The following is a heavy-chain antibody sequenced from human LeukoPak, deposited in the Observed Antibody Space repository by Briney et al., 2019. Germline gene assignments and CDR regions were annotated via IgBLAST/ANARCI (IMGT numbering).Heavy chain of an antibody. CDR2: IIPIFGTA. D-gene: IGHD3-3*01. CDR3: ASNPSGYYIDYYYYYMDV. J-gene: IGHJ6*03. CDR1: GGTFSSYA. Sequence: ASVKVSCKASGGTFSSYAISWVRQAPGQGLEWMGGIIPIFGTANYAQKFQGRVTITTDESTSTAYKELSSLRSEDTAVYYCASNPSGYYIDYYYYYMDVWGKGTTVTVSS. V-gene: IGHV1-69*05.